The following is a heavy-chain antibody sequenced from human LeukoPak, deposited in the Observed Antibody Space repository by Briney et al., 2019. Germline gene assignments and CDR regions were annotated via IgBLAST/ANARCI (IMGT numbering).Heavy chain of an antibody. CDR1: GYSFTSYW. Sequence: GESLKISCKGSGYSFTSYWIGWVRQMPGKGLEWMGIIYPGDSDTRYSPSFQGQVTISADKSISTAYPQWSSLKASDTAMYYCARAVYYYDSSGYYPYLDYWGQGTLVTVSS. CDR3: ARAVYYYDSSGYYPYLDY. V-gene: IGHV5-51*01. CDR2: IYPGDSDT. D-gene: IGHD3-22*01. J-gene: IGHJ4*02.